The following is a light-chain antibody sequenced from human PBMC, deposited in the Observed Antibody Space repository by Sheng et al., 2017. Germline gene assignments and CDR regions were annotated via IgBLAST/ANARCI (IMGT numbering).Light chain of an antibody. CDR2: KDS. Sequence: SLELTQPPSVSVSPGQTARITCSGDALPKQYAYWYQQKPGQAPLLLIYKDSERPSLIPERFSGSSSGTTVTLTISGVQAEDETDYYCQSADSSGTYWVFGGGTKLTVL. CDR1: ALPKQY. CDR3: QSADSSGTYWV. V-gene: IGLV3-25*03. J-gene: IGLJ3*02.